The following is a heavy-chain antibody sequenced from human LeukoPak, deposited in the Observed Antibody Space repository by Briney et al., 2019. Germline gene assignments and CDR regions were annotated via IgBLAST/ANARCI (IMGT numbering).Heavy chain of an antibody. Sequence: ASVKVPCKASGYTFTSYGISWVRQAPGQGLEWMGWISTYNGNTNYAQKVQGRVTMTTDTSTSTAYMELRSLRSDDTAVYYCARAFSDYYDSSGQVIDIDYWGQGTLVTVSS. CDR2: ISTYNGNT. CDR3: ARAFSDYYDSSGQVIDIDY. D-gene: IGHD3-22*01. V-gene: IGHV1-18*01. J-gene: IGHJ4*02. CDR1: GYTFTSYG.